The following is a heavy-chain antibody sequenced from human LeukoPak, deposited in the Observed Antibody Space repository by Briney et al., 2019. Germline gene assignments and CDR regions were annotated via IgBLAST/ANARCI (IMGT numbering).Heavy chain of an antibody. CDR2: IYSGGST. D-gene: IGHD6-19*01. CDR3: ARETAAVAGTDY. Sequence: GGSLRLSCAASGFTVSSNYMSWVRQAPGKGLEWVSVIYSGGSTYYADSVKGRFTVSRDNSKNTLYLQMNSLRVEDTAVYYCARETAAVAGTDYWGQGTLVTVSS. J-gene: IGHJ4*02. CDR1: GFTVSSNY. V-gene: IGHV3-66*01.